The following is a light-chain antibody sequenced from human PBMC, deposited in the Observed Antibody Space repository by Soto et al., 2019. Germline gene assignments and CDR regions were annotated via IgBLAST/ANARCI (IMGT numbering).Light chain of an antibody. J-gene: IGLJ1*01. CDR1: SSDVGGYNY. Sequence: QSALTQPASVSGSPGQSITISCTGTSSDVGGYNYVSWYQQHPGKAPKLMIYDVSYRPSGVSNRFSGSKSVNTASLTISGLQAEDEGDYYCSSYTTSSTRVFGTGTKVTV. CDR3: SSYTTSSTRV. V-gene: IGLV2-14*01. CDR2: DVS.